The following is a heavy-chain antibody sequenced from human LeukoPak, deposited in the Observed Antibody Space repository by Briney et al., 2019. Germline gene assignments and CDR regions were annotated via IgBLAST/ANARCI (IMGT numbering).Heavy chain of an antibody. Sequence: PSETLSLTCTVSGGSISSGVYYWTWIRQHPGKGLEWIGYNSKSGSTLYNPSLKSRVTTSVDTSKNQFSLKLSSVTAADTAVYYCAREGLQEHAFDIWGQGTMVTVSS. V-gene: IGHV4-31*03. CDR1: GGSISSGVYY. D-gene: IGHD4-11*01. J-gene: IGHJ3*02. CDR3: AREGLQEHAFDI. CDR2: NSKSGST.